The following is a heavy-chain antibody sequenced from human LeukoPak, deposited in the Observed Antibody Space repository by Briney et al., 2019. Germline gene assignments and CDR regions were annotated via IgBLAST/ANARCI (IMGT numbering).Heavy chain of an antibody. CDR3: ARDTYYYDSSGYTFDY. J-gene: IGHJ4*02. Sequence: VGSLRLSCAASGFTFSSYWMSWVRQAPGKGLEWVANIQQDGSEKYYVDSVKGRFTISRDNAKNSLYLQMNSLRAEDTAVYYCARDTYYYDSSGYTFDYWGQGTLVTVSS. V-gene: IGHV3-7*01. CDR1: GFTFSSYW. D-gene: IGHD3-22*01. CDR2: IQQDGSEK.